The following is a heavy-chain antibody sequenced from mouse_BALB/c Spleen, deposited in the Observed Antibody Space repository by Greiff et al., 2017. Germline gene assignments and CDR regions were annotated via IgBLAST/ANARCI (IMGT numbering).Heavy chain of an antibody. CDR1: GFTLTSYD. J-gene: IGHJ4*01. CDR2: IWTGGGT. D-gene: IGHD1-1*02. CDR3: VRDGGSYYAMDY. Sequence: QVQLQQSGPGLVAPSQSLSISCTVSGFTLTSYDISWFRQPPGKGLEWLGVIWTGGGTNYNSALMSRLSISKDNSKSQVFLKMNSLQTDDTAIYYCVRDGGSYYAMDYWGQGTSVTVSS. V-gene: IGHV2-9-2*01.